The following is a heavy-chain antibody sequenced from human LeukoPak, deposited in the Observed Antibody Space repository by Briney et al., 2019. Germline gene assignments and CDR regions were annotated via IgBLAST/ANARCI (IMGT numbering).Heavy chain of an antibody. CDR3: AKGEEYYDSSGYYPFDY. J-gene: IGHJ4*02. D-gene: IGHD3-22*01. CDR2: ISWNSGSI. V-gene: IGHV3-9*01. CDR1: GFTFDDYA. Sequence: GGSLRLSCAASGFTFDDYAMHWVRQAPGKGLEWVSGISWNSGSIGYADSVKGRFTISRDNAKNSLYLQMNSLRAEDTALYYCAKGEEYYDSSGYYPFDYWGQGTLVTVSS.